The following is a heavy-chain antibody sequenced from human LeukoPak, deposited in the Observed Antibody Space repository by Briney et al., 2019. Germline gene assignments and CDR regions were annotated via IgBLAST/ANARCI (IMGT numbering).Heavy chain of an antibody. CDR2: INPNSGGT. V-gene: IGHV1-2*02. CDR1: GYTFTGYY. J-gene: IGHJ4*02. D-gene: IGHD2-15*01. Sequence: ASVKVSCKASGYTFTGYYMHWVRQAPGQGLEWMGWINPNSGGTNYAQKFQGRVTMTRDTSISTAYMKLSRLRSDATAVYYCARAVGSATAGFDYWGQGTLVTVSS. CDR3: ARAVGSATAGFDY.